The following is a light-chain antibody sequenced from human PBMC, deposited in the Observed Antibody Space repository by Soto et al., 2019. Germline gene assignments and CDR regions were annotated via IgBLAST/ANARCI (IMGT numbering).Light chain of an antibody. CDR3: QQRSDLPLT. V-gene: IGKV3-11*01. CDR1: QSVSSY. J-gene: IGKJ4*01. CDR2: DAS. Sequence: EIVLTQSPATLSLSPGERATLSCRASQSVSSYLAWYQQRPGQAPRLLIYDASNRATGIPARFSGSGSGTDFTLTISRLEPEDVAVYYCQQRSDLPLTFGGGTKVEIK.